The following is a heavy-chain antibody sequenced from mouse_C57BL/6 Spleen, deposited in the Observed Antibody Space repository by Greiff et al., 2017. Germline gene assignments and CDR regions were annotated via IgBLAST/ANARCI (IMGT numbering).Heavy chain of an antibody. V-gene: IGHV10-1*01. D-gene: IGHD1-1*01. CDR1: GFSFNTYA. CDR3: VRDCYGSSYPIYWYFDV. J-gene: IGHJ1*03. CDR2: LRSKSNNYAT. Sequence: EVQLVESGGGLVQPKGSLKLSCAASGFSFNTYAMNWVRQAPGKGLEWVARLRSKSNNYATYYADSVKDRVTISRDDSESILYLQMNNLKTEDTAMYYCVRDCYGSSYPIYWYFDVWGTGTTVTVSS.